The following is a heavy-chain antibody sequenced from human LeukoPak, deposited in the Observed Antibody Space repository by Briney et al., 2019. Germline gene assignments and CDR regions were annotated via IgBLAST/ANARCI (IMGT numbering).Heavy chain of an antibody. Sequence: SETLSLTCTVSGGSISSSSYYWGWIRQPPGKGLEWIGSIYYSGSTYYNPSPKSRVTISVDTSKNQFSLKLSSVTAADTAVYYCARPLSDYYDSSGYYQPPYFDYWGQGTLVTVSS. D-gene: IGHD3-22*01. CDR3: ARPLSDYYDSSGYYQPPYFDY. CDR2: IYYSGST. CDR1: GGSISSSSYY. V-gene: IGHV4-39*01. J-gene: IGHJ4*02.